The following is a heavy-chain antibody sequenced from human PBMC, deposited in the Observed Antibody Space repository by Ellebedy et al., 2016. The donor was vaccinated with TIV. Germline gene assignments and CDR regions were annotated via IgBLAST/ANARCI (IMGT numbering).Heavy chain of an antibody. CDR1: GGSISSYY. CDR3: AKDRSKFDY. CDR2: IYYSGST. Sequence: MPSETLSLTCTVSGGSISSYYWTWIRQPPGKGLEWIGYIYYSGSTNYNPSLKSRVTISVGTSKNQFSLKLNSVTAADTAVYYCAKDRSKFDYWGQGSLVTVSS. V-gene: IGHV4-59*01. J-gene: IGHJ4*02.